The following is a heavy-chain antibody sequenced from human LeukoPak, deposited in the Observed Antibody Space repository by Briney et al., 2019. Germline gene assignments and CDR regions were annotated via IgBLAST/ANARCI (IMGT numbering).Heavy chain of an antibody. V-gene: IGHV3-64D*06. CDR2: ISSNGGST. J-gene: IGHJ4*01. CDR1: GFTFSNYA. CDR3: VKDRGTPFDY. Sequence: GGSLRLSCSTSGFTFSNYAIHWVRQAPGKGLEYVSAISSNGGSTYYADSVKGRFTISRDNSKNTLYLQMSSLRTEDTAVYYCVKDRGTPFDYWGHGTLVTVSA.